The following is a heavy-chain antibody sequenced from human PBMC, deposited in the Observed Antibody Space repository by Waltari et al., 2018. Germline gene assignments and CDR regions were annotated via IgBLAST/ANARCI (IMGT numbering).Heavy chain of an antibody. CDR3: AKSAGGATIWLVFED. CDR2: INWNSGNI. CDR1: GFPFDDYA. J-gene: IGHJ4*02. Sequence: EVQLVEFGGGLVQRGRYLRLPVAASGFPFDDYARHWVRQAPGKGLEWVAGINWNSGNIRYADSVKGRFIISRDNAKKSLYLQMNSLRDDDTALYYCAKSAGGATIWLVFEDWGQGTLVTVSS. V-gene: IGHV3-9*01. D-gene: IGHD3-16*01.